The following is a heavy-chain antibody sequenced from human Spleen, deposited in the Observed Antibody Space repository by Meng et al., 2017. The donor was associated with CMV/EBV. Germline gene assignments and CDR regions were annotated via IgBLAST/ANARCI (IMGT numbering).Heavy chain of an antibody. CDR1: GFTFRSYA. D-gene: IGHD3-10*01. V-gene: IGHV3-23*01. CDR2: ISDSADNT. CDR3: VRRGSGYYNYGMDV. J-gene: IGHJ6*02. Sequence: GESLKISCAASGFTFRSYAMSWVRQAPGKGLEWVSAISDSADNTYYADSVRGRFTISRDNSKNTLSLQMNSLRAEDTAIYYCVRRGSGYYNYGMDVWGQGTTVTVSS.